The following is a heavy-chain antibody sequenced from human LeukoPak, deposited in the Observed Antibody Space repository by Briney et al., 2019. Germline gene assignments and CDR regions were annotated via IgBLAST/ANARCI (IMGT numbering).Heavy chain of an antibody. Sequence: GGSLRLSCAASGFTFSSYAMSWIRQAPGKGLEWVSVISGSGGNTYYADSVKGRFTISRDNPKNTLYLQMSSLRAEDTAVYYCAPGGLWGTRLFDYWGQGTLVTVSS. CDR1: GFTFSSYA. CDR2: ISGSGGNT. J-gene: IGHJ4*02. V-gene: IGHV3-23*01. CDR3: APGGLWGTRLFDY. D-gene: IGHD4/OR15-4a*01.